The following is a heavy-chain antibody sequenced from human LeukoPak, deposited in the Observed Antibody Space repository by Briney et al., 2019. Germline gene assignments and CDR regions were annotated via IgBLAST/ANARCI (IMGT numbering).Heavy chain of an antibody. J-gene: IGHJ4*02. D-gene: IGHD1-1*01. CDR2: ISYDGSNK. CDR3: AKPRTTDRGPFDY. V-gene: IGHV3-30*18. Sequence: GGSLRLSCAASGFTFSRYGMHWVRQAPGKGLEWVAVISYDGSNKFFADSVKGRFTISRDNSKNTLYLQMSGPRAEDTAVYYCAKPRTTDRGPFDYWGQGTLVTVSS. CDR1: GFTFSRYG.